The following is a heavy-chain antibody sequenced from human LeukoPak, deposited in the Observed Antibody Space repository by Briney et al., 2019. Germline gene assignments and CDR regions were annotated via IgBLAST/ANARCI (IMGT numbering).Heavy chain of an antibody. J-gene: IGHJ2*01. V-gene: IGHV3-30*03. CDR1: GFTFSSYG. Sequence: SGRSLRLSCAASGFTFSSYGMHWVRQAPGKGLEWVAVISYDGSNKYYADSVKGRFTISRDNSKNTLYLQMNSLRADDTAVYYCARDRDSRWDFDLWGRGTLVTVSS. D-gene: IGHD3-22*01. CDR3: ARDRDSRWDFDL. CDR2: ISYDGSNK.